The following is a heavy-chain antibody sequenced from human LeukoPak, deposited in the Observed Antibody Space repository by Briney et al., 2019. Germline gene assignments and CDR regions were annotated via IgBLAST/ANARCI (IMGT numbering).Heavy chain of an antibody. V-gene: IGHV1-69*01. D-gene: IGHD5-12*01. J-gene: IGHJ4*02. CDR1: GGTFSKYT. CDR3: ARHSYSGYDYYFDY. CDR2: ITPLFGTA. Sequence: GASVKVSCKASGGTFSKYTISWVRQRPGQGLEWMGGITPLFGTANYAQKFQGRVTITADESTSTAYMELSSLRSEDTAVYYCARHSYSGYDYYFDYWGQGTLVTVSS.